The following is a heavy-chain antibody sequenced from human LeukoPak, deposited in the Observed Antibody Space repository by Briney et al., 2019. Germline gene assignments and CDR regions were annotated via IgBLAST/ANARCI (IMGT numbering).Heavy chain of an antibody. CDR3: ARSIAVAGFGWFDP. D-gene: IGHD6-19*01. CDR2: INHSGST. CDR1: GGSFSGYY. V-gene: IGHV4-34*01. Sequence: PSETLSLTCAVYGGSFSGYYWSWIRQPPGKGLEWIGEINHSGSTNYNPSLKSRVTISVDTSKNQFSLKLSSVTAADTAVYYCARSIAVAGFGWFDPWGEGRLVTVSS. J-gene: IGHJ5*02.